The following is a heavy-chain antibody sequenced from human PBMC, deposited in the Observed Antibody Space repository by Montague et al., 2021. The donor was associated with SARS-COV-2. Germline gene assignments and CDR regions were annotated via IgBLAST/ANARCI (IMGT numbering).Heavy chain of an antibody. V-gene: IGHV4-34*01. Sequence: SETLSLTCAVYGGSFSGYYWSWIRQPPGKGLEWIGEINHSGSTNXXPSLKSRVTISVDTSKNQFSLKLNSVTAADTAVYYCARGGGYSYGGIDYWGQGTLVTVSS. D-gene: IGHD5-18*01. CDR3: ARGGGYSYGGIDY. CDR1: GGSFSGYY. J-gene: IGHJ4*02. CDR2: INHSGST.